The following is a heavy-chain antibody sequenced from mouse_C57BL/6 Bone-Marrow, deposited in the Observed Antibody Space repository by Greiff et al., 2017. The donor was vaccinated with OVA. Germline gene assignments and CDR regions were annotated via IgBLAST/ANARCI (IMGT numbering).Heavy chain of an antibody. V-gene: IGHV1-9*01. J-gene: IGHJ4*01. CDR3: EESDCFYAMDY. CDR2: ILPGSGST. Sequence: QVQLQQSGAELMKPGASVKLSCKATGYTFTGYWIEWVKQRPGHGLEWIGEILPGSGSTNYNEKLKGKATFTADTSSNTAYMPISSLTTDDSAIYCCEESDCFYAMDYWGQGTTVTVSS. CDR1: GYTFTGYW.